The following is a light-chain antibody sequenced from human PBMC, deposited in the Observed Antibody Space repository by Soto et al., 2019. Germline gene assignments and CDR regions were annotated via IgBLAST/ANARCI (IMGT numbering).Light chain of an antibody. CDR2: DVS. CDR3: CSFAGSNTLI. J-gene: IGLJ2*01. Sequence: QSALTQPRSVSGSPGQSVTISCTGTSSDVGAYNYVSWYQQHPGKAPKVMIYDVSKRPSGVPDRFSGSKSDNTAALTISGLQAEDEADYYCCSFAGSNTLIFGGGTKLTVL. V-gene: IGLV2-11*01. CDR1: SSDVGAYNY.